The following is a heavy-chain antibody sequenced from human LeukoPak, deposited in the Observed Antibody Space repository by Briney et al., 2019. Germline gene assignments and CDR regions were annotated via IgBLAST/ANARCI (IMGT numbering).Heavy chain of an antibody. Sequence: PGGSLRLSCAASGFTFSSYGMHWVRQAPGKGLEWVAVIWYDGSNKYYEDSVKGRFTISRDNSKNTLYLQMNSLRAEDTAVYYCARDGRLDAFDIWGQGTMVTVSS. D-gene: IGHD1-26*01. CDR2: IWYDGSNK. J-gene: IGHJ3*02. CDR3: ARDGRLDAFDI. V-gene: IGHV3-30*19. CDR1: GFTFSSYG.